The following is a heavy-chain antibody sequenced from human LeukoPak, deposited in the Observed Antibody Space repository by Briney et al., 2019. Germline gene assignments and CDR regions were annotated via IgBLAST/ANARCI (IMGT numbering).Heavy chain of an antibody. Sequence: GGSLRLSCAASGFTFSSYWMHWVRQAPGKGLVWDSRINSDGSSTSYADSVKGRFTISRDNAKNTLYLQMNSLRAEDTAVYYCAREPRYSSSWPFDYWGQGTLVTVSS. CDR3: AREPRYSSSWPFDY. CDR1: GFTFSSYW. CDR2: INSDGSST. V-gene: IGHV3-74*01. D-gene: IGHD6-13*01. J-gene: IGHJ4*02.